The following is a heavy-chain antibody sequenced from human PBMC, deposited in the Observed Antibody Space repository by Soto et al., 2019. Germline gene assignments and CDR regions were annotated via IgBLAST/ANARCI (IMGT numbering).Heavy chain of an antibody. Sequence: QVQLVQSGAEVKKPGPSVKVSCKASGYTFTSYTMHWVRQAPGQRLEWMGWINAANGKTKYSQKFQGRVSITRDTSASTAYMELSSLRSEDTAVYYCARYSGSYQDAFDIWGQGTMVTVSS. V-gene: IGHV1-3*01. CDR2: INAANGKT. CDR3: ARYSGSYQDAFDI. J-gene: IGHJ3*02. CDR1: GYTFTSYT. D-gene: IGHD1-26*01.